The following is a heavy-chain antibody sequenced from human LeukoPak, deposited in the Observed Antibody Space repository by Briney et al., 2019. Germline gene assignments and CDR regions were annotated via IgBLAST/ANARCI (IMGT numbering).Heavy chain of an antibody. Sequence: GGSLRLSCAASGFTFSSYAMSWVRQAPGKGLEWVSAISGSGGSTYYADSVKGRFTISRDNSKNTLYLQMNSLRAEDTAVYYCAKPVGYCSSTSCYNGAFDIWGQGTMVTVPS. V-gene: IGHV3-23*01. D-gene: IGHD2-2*02. CDR1: GFTFSSYA. J-gene: IGHJ3*02. CDR2: ISGSGGST. CDR3: AKPVGYCSSTSCYNGAFDI.